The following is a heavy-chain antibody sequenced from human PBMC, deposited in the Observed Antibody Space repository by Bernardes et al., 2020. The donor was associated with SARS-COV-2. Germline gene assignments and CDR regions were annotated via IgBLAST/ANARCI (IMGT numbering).Heavy chain of an antibody. CDR2: IYHTGST. J-gene: IGHJ4*02. CDR3: ASDSTTMIRYDF. CDR1: GFSISSDYY. Sequence: SETLSLTCAVSGFSISSDYYWGWIRQPPGKGLEWIAAIYHTGSTYYNPSLKSRVTISVDTSRHQISLKLSSVTAADTAVYYCASDSTTMIRYDFWGQGTLVRVSS. V-gene: IGHV4-38-2*01. D-gene: IGHD4-17*01.